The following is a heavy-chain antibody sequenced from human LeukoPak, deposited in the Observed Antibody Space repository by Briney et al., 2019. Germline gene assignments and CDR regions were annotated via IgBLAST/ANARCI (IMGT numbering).Heavy chain of an antibody. J-gene: IGHJ4*02. V-gene: IGHV3-23*01. D-gene: IGHD3-10*01. Sequence: PGGSLRLSCAASRFTFSSYAMSWVRQAPGKGLEWVSVISATDGSTYYADSVKGRFTISRDNAKNSLYLQMNSLRAEDTAVYYCARGGSGSYYTIFDYWGQGTLVTVSS. CDR2: ISATDGST. CDR1: RFTFSSYA. CDR3: ARGGSGSYYTIFDY.